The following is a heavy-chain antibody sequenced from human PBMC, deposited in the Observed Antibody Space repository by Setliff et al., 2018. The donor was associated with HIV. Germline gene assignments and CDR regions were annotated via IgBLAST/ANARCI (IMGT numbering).Heavy chain of an antibody. CDR3: ARVWNNRLQFFDH. CDR1: GYTFKSYD. J-gene: IGHJ4*02. Sequence: ASVKVSCKTSGYTFKSYDINWVRQAPGQRPEWMARINAGNGNREYSPKFQGRVTITADTSASTMYMELSSLRSEDTAVYYCARVWNNRLQFFDHWGQGTLVTVLL. V-gene: IGHV1-3*01. CDR2: INAGNGNR. D-gene: IGHD5-12*01.